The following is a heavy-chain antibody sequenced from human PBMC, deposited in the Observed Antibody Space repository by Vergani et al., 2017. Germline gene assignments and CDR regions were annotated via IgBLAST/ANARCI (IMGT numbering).Heavy chain of an antibody. Sequence: QVQLQQWGAGLLKPSETLSLTCAVYGGSFSGYYWSWIRQPPGKGLEWIGEINHSGSTNYNPSLESRVTISVDTSKNQFSLKLSSVTAADTAVYYCARVVQIFGSPRWFDPWGQGTLVTVSS. CDR2: INHSGST. D-gene: IGHD3-3*01. J-gene: IGHJ5*02. V-gene: IGHV4-34*01. CDR1: GGSFSGYY. CDR3: ARVVQIFGSPRWFDP.